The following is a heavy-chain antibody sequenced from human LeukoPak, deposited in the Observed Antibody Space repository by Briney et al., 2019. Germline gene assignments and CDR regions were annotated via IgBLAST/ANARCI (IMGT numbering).Heavy chain of an antibody. J-gene: IGHJ4*02. Sequence: PSETLSLTCTVSGGSISSYYWSWIRQPAGKGLEWIGRIYTSGSTNYNPSLKSRVTMSVDTSKNQFSLKLSSVTAADTAVYYCARVDPDSSSTLEVFDYWGQGTLVTVSS. CDR1: GGSISSYY. V-gene: IGHV4-4*07. D-gene: IGHD6-6*01. CDR2: IYTSGST. CDR3: ARVDPDSSSTLEVFDY.